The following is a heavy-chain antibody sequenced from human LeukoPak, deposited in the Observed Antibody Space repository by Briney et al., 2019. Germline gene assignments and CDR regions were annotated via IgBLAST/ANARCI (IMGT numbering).Heavy chain of an antibody. CDR1: GGSISSSSYY. J-gene: IGHJ5*02. CDR3: ARRSIAVFDP. V-gene: IGHV4-39*01. D-gene: IGHD6-6*01. Sequence: SETLSLTCTVSGGSISSSSYYWGWIRQPPGKGLEWIGSIYYSGSTYYNPSLESRVTISVDTSKNQFSLKLSSVTAADTAVYYCARRSIAVFDPWGQGTLVTVSS. CDR2: IYYSGST.